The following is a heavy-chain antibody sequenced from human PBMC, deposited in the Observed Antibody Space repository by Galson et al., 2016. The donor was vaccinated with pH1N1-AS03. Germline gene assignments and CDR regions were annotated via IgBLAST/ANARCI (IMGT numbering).Heavy chain of an antibody. V-gene: IGHV3-21*01. CDR1: GFTFSNYN. J-gene: IGHJ6*02. D-gene: IGHD6-19*01. Sequence: SLRLSCAASGFTFSNYNMNWVRQSPGKGLEWVSSISRSSAYTYFGGSVQGRFTISRDNAKNALYLNMYSLTDEDTAVYYCARNVAEAEAGTHSPYGMDVWGRGTTVSVSS. CDR3: ARNVAEAEAGTHSPYGMDV. CDR2: ISRSSAYT.